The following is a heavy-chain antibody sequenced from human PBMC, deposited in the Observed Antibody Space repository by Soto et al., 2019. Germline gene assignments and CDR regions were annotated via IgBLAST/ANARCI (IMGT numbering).Heavy chain of an antibody. Sequence: QVQLVQSGAEVKKPGASVKVSCKASGYTFTGYYMHWVRQAPGQGLEWMGWINPNSGGTNYAQKFQGWVTMTRDTSISTAYMELSRLRSDDTAVYYCARDSLEVVPAANIYYYYGMDVWGQGTTVTVSS. CDR2: INPNSGGT. CDR1: GYTFTGYY. V-gene: IGHV1-2*04. CDR3: ARDSLEVVPAANIYYYYGMDV. J-gene: IGHJ6*02. D-gene: IGHD2-2*01.